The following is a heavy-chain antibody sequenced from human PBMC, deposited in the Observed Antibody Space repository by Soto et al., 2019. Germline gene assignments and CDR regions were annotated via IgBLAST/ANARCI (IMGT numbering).Heavy chain of an antibody. CDR2: INPSGDST. CDR1: GCAFSGFY. J-gene: IGHJ4*02. D-gene: IGHD3-10*01. Sequence: ASVKVSCKASGCAFSGFYMHWVRQAPGQGLEWMGVINPSGDSTTYAQKFQGRLTMTKDTSTSTLYMELSSLRSEDTAVYYCARDWEFGFWGQGTLVTVSS. V-gene: IGHV1-46*01. CDR3: ARDWEFGF.